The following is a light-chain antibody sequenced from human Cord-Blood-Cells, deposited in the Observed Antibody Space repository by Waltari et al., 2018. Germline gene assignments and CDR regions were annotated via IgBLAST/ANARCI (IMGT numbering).Light chain of an antibody. Sequence: QSALTQPASVSGSPGQSITLSCTGTSSDVGGYNYVPWYQQHPGKAPTLMIYDVSKRPSGVSNRFSGSKSGNTASLTIAGLQAEDEADYYCSSYASSSTKVFGGGTKLTVL. J-gene: IGLJ3*02. CDR1: SSDVGGYNY. V-gene: IGLV2-14*01. CDR2: DVS. CDR3: SSYASSSTKV.